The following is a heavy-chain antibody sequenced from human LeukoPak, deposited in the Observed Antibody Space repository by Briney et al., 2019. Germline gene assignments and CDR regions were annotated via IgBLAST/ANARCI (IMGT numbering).Heavy chain of an antibody. D-gene: IGHD6-13*01. Sequence: ASVKVSCKASGYTFTGYYMHWVRQAPGQGLEWMGWINPNSGGTNYAQKFQGRVTMTRDTSISTAYMELSRLRSDDTAVYYCARSGIAAAGTVLSPYYMDVWGKGTTVTVSS. CDR1: GYTFTGYY. V-gene: IGHV1-2*02. J-gene: IGHJ6*03. CDR2: INPNSGGT. CDR3: ARSGIAAAGTVLSPYYMDV.